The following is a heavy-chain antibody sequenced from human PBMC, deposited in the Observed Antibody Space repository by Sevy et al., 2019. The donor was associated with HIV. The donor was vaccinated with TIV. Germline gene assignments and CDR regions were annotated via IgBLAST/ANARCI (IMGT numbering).Heavy chain of an antibody. J-gene: IGHJ4*02. Sequence: GESLKISCQGSGYSFTSHWIGWVRHMPGKGLEWMGIIFPDDSDTRYSPSFQGQVTVSADKSINTAYLQWSSLKASDTAMYYCATSRSGYFDSSGYYIYWGQGTLVTVSS. CDR2: IFPDDSDT. CDR3: ATSRSGYFDSSGYYIY. D-gene: IGHD3-22*01. CDR1: GYSFTSHW. V-gene: IGHV5-51*01.